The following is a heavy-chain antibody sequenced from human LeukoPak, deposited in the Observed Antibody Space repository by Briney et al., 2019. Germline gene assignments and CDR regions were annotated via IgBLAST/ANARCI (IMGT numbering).Heavy chain of an antibody. D-gene: IGHD4-23*01. Sequence: GGSLRLSCAGSGFNFQYAWMTWVRQAPGKRLEWVGRIKSKRDGETTDYAALVKSRSSISRDDSKNTVYLQMNSLRTEDTAVYYCTSLVGSPTYWGQGTLVAVSS. CDR2: IKSKRDGETT. CDR3: TSLVGSPTY. CDR1: GFNFQYAW. J-gene: IGHJ4*02. V-gene: IGHV3-15*01.